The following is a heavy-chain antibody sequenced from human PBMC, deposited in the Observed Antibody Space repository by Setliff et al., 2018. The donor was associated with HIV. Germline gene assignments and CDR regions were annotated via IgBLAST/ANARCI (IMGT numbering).Heavy chain of an antibody. CDR1: GDTFSIHP. CDR2: TIPVFGRT. D-gene: IGHD2-2*01. Sequence: SVKVSCKASGDTFSIHPISWVRQAPGRGLEWMGNTIPVFGRTNYAQRFQGRVTITTDKSTTTVFMEVTGLRSDDTAVYYCARGHCSGTNCYGVDYYGMDVWGQGTTVTVSS. CDR3: ARGHCSGTNCYGVDYYGMDV. V-gene: IGHV1-69*04. J-gene: IGHJ6*02.